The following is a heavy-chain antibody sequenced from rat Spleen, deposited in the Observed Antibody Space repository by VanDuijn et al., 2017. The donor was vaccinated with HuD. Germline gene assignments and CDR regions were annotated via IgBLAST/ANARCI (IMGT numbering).Heavy chain of an antibody. V-gene: IGHV5-29*01. CDR3: ARRHYGYTDYFDY. D-gene: IGHD1-9*01. CDR1: GFTFSDYG. CDR2: ISYGDSSGHSGT. J-gene: IGHJ2*01. Sequence: EVQLVESGGVLVQPGRSLTVSCAASGFTFSDYGVAWVRQAPTKGLEWVATISYGDSSGHSGTYYRDSVKGRFTISRDNAKSTLYLQMDSLRSEDTATYYCARRHYGYTDYFDYWGQGVMVTVSS.